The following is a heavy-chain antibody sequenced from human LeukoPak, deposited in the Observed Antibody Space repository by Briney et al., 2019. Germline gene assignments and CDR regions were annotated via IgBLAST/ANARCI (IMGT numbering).Heavy chain of an antibody. CDR1: GGSISSYY. Sequence: PSETLSLTCTVSGGSISSYYWSWIRQPPGKGLEWIGYIYYSGSTNYNPSLKSRVTISVDTSKNQFSLKLSSVTAADTAVYYCARDGQPCSGSNCYSVDVWGQGTMVTVSS. CDR2: IYYSGST. D-gene: IGHD2-2*02. V-gene: IGHV4-59*12. J-gene: IGHJ3*01. CDR3: ARDGQPCSGSNCYSVDV.